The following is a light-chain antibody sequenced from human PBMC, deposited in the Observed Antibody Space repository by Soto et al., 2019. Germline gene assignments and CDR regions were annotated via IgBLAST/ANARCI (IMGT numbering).Light chain of an antibody. J-gene: IGLJ2*01. CDR1: NIEIKS. Sequence: SYELTQPPSLSVAPGKTARITCGGENIEIKSVHWYQQKPGQAPFLVIYYDRYRPSGIPERFSGSNSGNTATLSSTRVEAGDEADYYCQVWDSSSDHVLFGGGTELTVL. CDR3: QVWDSSSDHVL. V-gene: IGLV3-21*04. CDR2: YDR.